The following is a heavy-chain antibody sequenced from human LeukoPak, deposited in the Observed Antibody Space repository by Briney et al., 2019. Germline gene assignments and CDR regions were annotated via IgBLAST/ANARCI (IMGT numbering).Heavy chain of an antibody. D-gene: IGHD5-24*01. CDR1: GFTFSSYS. CDR3: ARDNRMATISPFSFMVYYYYGMDV. V-gene: IGHV3-30*03. Sequence: GGSLRLSCAASGFTFSSYSMNWVRKAPGKGLEWVAVISYDGSNKYYADSVKGRFTISRDNSKNTLYLQMNSLRAEDTAVYYCARDNRMATISPFSFMVYYYYGMDVWGQGTTVTVSS. CDR2: ISYDGSNK. J-gene: IGHJ6*02.